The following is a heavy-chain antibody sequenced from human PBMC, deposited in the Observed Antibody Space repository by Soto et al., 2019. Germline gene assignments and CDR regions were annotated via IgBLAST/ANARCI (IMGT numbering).Heavy chain of an antibody. D-gene: IGHD1-26*01. J-gene: IGHJ5*02. CDR1: GDTLSELS. CDR2: FDAEDGDT. Sequence: ASVKVSCKVSGDTLSELSIHWVRQAPGKGLQYMGGFDAEDGDTVYAPNFQGRVTMTEDTSTETSFMELSSLTSEDTAVYYCTVAYSVTYYGYFDPWGQGTLVTVSS. CDR3: TVAYSVTYYGYFDP. V-gene: IGHV1-24*01.